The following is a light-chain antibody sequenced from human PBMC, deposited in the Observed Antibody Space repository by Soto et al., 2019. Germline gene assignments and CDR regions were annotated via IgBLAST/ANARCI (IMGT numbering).Light chain of an antibody. CDR1: QSVSRSY. CDR3: QPYGSSPWT. V-gene: IGKV3-20*01. J-gene: IGKJ1*01. CDR2: DTS. Sequence: EIVLTQSPGTLSLSPGEGATLSCRASQSVSRSYLAWFQQKPGQAPRLLIYDTSTRATGIPDRFSGSGSGTGFTLTISRLEPEDFAVYYCQPYGSSPWTFGQGTKVEIK.